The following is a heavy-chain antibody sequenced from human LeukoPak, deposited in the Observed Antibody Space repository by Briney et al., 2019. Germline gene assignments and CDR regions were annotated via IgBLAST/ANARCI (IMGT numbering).Heavy chain of an antibody. CDR1: GFNFDDYA. Sequence: GGSLRLSCAVSGFNFDDYAMHWVRQAPGRGLEWVSGINWKTGNGIYADSVKGRFTISRDNAKNSLYLQMSSLRAEDTALYYCARGRGSSSLLPLDYYYYMDVWGQGTTVTVSS. D-gene: IGHD6-6*01. J-gene: IGHJ6*03. CDR2: INWKTGNG. CDR3: ARGRGSSSLLPLDYYYYMDV. V-gene: IGHV3-9*01.